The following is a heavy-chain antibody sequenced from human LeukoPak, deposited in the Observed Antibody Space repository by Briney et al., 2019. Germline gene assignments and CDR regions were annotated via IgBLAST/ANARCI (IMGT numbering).Heavy chain of an antibody. CDR2: INPNSGGT. V-gene: IGHV1-2*02. Sequence: ASVKVSCKASGYTFTGYYMHWVRQAPGQGLEWMGWINPNSGGTNYAQKFQGRVTMTRDTSISTAYMELSRLRSDDTAVYYCATYRGYYYYYMDAWGKGTTVTVSS. J-gene: IGHJ6*03. CDR1: GYTFTGYY. D-gene: IGHD2-2*01. CDR3: ATYRGYYYYYMDA.